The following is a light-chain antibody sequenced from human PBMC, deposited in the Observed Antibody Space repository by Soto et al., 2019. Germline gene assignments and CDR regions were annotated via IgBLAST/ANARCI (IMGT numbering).Light chain of an antibody. CDR3: QQLNSYPRT. V-gene: IGKV1-9*01. CDR2: AVS. Sequence: DIQLTQSPSFLYASVGDRVSITCRASQGVSIDLAWYQQNPGKAPKLLIYAVSTLQSGVPSRFSGSGSGTEFTLTISGLQPEEFATYYCQQLNSYPRTVGQGTKVEIK. CDR1: QGVSID. J-gene: IGKJ1*01.